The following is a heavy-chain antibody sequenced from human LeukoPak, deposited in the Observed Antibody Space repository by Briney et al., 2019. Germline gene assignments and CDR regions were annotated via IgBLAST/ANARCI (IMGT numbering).Heavy chain of an antibody. Sequence: GGSLRLSCAASGFTFISYAMTWVRQAPGKGLEWVSVISGSGGSTYYADSVKGRFTISRDNSKNTLYLQMNSLRAEDTAVYYGAKGDTSGYYYALFDYWGQGTLVTVSS. CDR2: ISGSGGST. D-gene: IGHD3-22*01. CDR1: GFTFISYA. V-gene: IGHV3-23*01. J-gene: IGHJ4*02. CDR3: AKGDTSGYYYALFDY.